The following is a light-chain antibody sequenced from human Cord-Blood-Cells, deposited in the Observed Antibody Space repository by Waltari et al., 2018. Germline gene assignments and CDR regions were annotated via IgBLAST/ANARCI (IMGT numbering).Light chain of an antibody. CDR1: SSDVGGYNY. Sequence: QSALTQPRSVSGSPGQSVTISCTGTSSDVGGYNYVSWYQQHPGKAPKLMIYDVSNRPSGVPDLFSGSKSGNTASLTISGLQAEDEADYYCCSYAGSYTVVFGGGTKLTVL. CDR2: DVS. V-gene: IGLV2-11*01. CDR3: CSYAGSYTVV. J-gene: IGLJ2*01.